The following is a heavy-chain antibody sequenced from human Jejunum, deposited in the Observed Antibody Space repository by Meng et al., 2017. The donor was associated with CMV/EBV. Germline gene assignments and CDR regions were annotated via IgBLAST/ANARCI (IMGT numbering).Heavy chain of an antibody. CDR2: ISSNGGST. CDR1: GFTFSSYG. Sequence: CAASGFTFSSYGMHWVRQAPGKGLEYVSAISSNGGSTYYADSVKGRFTISRDNSKNTLYLQMGSLRTEDMAVYYCARAYSRAYDYWGQGTRVTVSS. V-gene: IGHV3-64*02. D-gene: IGHD3-16*01. CDR3: ARAYSRAYDY. J-gene: IGHJ4*02.